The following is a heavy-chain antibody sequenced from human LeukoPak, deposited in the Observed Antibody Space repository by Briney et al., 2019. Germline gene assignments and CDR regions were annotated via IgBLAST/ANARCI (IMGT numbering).Heavy chain of an antibody. V-gene: IGHV5-51*01. J-gene: IGHJ5*02. Sequence: GESLKISCKGSGYSFTSYWIGWVRQMPGKGLEWMGIIYPGDSDTRYSPSFQGQVTFSADKSISTAYLQWSSLKASDTAMYYCARLEDYVWGSYRSNWFDPWGQGTLVTVSS. CDR3: ARLEDYVWGSYRSNWFDP. D-gene: IGHD3-16*02. CDR1: GYSFTSYW. CDR2: IYPGDSDT.